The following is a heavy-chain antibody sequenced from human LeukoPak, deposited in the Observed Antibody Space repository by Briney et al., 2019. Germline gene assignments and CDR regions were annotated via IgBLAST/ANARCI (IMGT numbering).Heavy chain of an antibody. CDR1: GYSFTSYW. V-gene: IGHV5-51*01. D-gene: IGHD5-24*01. Sequence: GESLKISCKGSGYSFTSYWIGWVRQMPGKGLEWMGIIYPGDSDTRYSPSFQGQVTISVDTSITTAYLQWSSLKASDTAIYYCARHGRRDGYNCFDSWGQGTLVTVSS. CDR2: IYPGDSDT. CDR3: ARHGRRDGYNCFDS. J-gene: IGHJ4*02.